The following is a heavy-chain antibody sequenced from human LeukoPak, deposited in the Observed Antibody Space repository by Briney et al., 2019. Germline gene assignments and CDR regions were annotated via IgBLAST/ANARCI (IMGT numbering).Heavy chain of an antibody. CDR2: IYSGGRT. CDR1: GFTVSSNY. CDR3: ARAPYYYYGMDV. J-gene: IGHJ6*02. V-gene: IGHV3-53*01. Sequence: GGSLRLSCAASGFTVSSNYMSWVRQAPGKGLEWVSVIYSGGRTYYADSVKGRFTISRDNSTNTLYLQMNSLRAEDTAVYYCARAPYYYYGMDVWGQGTLVTVSS.